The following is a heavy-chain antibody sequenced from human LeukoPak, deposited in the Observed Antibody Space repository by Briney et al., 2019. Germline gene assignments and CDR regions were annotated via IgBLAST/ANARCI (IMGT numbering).Heavy chain of an antibody. CDR1: GGSFSGYY. CDR2: INHSGST. Sequence: SETLSLTCAVYGGSFSGYYWSWIRQPPGKGLEWIGEINHSGSTNYNPSLKSRVTISVDTSKNQFSLKRSSVTAADTAVYYCARYCTNGVCRYYYYYGMDVWGQGTTVTVSS. V-gene: IGHV4-34*01. J-gene: IGHJ6*02. D-gene: IGHD2-8*01. CDR3: ARYCTNGVCRYYYYYGMDV.